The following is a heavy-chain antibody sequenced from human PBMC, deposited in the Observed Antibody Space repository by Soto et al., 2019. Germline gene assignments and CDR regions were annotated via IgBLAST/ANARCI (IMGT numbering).Heavy chain of an antibody. J-gene: IGHJ4*02. CDR3: ARSVAVAGTFSYFDY. Sequence: GASVKVSCKASGGTFSSYAISWVRQAPGQGLEWMGGIIPIFGTANYAQKFQGRVTITADESTSTAYMELSSLRSEDTAVYYCARSVAVAGTFSYFDYWGQGTLVTVS. CDR1: GGTFSSYA. D-gene: IGHD6-19*01. CDR2: IIPIFGTA. V-gene: IGHV1-69*13.